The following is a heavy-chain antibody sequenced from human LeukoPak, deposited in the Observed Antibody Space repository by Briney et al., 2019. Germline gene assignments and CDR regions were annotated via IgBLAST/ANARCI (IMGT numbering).Heavy chain of an antibody. CDR2: ISSTGSTI. J-gene: IGHJ4*02. CDR3: ATSGYSSSWYFG. D-gene: IGHD6-13*01. CDR1: GIILRDLE. Sequence: PGGSLRLSCEASGIILRDLEMSWVRQAPGKGLEWVSYISSTGSTIFYADSVKGRFTISRDNSRNTLYLQMNSLRAEDTAVYYCATSGYSSSWYFGWGQGTLVTVSS. V-gene: IGHV3-48*03.